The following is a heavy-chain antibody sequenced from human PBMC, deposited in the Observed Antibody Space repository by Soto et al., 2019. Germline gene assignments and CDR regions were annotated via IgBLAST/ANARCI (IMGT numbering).Heavy chain of an antibody. CDR1: GVTFRGYA. J-gene: IGHJ4*02. V-gene: IGHV3-30*14. CDR2: ISDDGSKT. D-gene: IGHD3-9*01. CDR3: ARAYQLTYYFDD. Sequence: QVHLVESGGGVVQPGRSLRLSCAGSGVTFRGYAVHWVRQTPGKGLEWVTVISDDGSKTYYADSVKGRFSVSRGDSTNMVFLQMSRLRSEDTAVYHCARAYQLTYYFDDWGPGTPVTVSS.